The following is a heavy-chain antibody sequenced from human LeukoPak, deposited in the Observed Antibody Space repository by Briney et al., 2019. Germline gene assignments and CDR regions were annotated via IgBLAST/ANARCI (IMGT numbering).Heavy chain of an antibody. CDR2: INQDGSEI. V-gene: IGHV3-7*01. CDR3: AREGTKAGYCSSTTCRRFDC. CDR1: GFTFRSYW. D-gene: IGHD2-2*01. J-gene: IGHJ4*02. Sequence: PGGSLRLSCAASGFTFRSYWMTWVRQAPGKGLEWVANINQDGSEIYFVDSLKGRFTISRDNVKNSLYLQMNSLRDEDTAVYYCAREGTKAGYCSSTTCRRFDCWGQGTLVTVSS.